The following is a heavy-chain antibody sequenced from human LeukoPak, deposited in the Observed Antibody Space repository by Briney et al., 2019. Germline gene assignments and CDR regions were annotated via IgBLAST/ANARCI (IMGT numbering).Heavy chain of an antibody. CDR2: MNPNSGNT. CDR1: GYTFTSYD. V-gene: IGHV1-8*03. J-gene: IGHJ3*02. D-gene: IGHD2-2*01. Sequence: ASVKVSCQASGYTFTSYDLNWVRQATGQGLEGMGWMNPNSGNTGYAQKFQGRVTITRNTSISTAYMELSSLRPEDTAVYYCATVRGDIVVVPAARDAFDIWGQGTMVTVSS. CDR3: ATVRGDIVVVPAARDAFDI.